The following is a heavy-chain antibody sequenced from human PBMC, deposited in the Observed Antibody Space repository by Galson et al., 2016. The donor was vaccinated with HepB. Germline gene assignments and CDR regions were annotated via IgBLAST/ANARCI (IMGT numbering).Heavy chain of an antibody. Sequence: SVKVSCKASGYTFTNNGIGWVRQAPGQGLEWMAWISAYSGNTNYAQKLQGRVTLTKDTSASTVYMELRSLRSDDTAMYYCARDRDAALDYWGPGALVTVSS. CDR3: ARDRDAALDY. CDR2: ISAYSGNT. CDR1: GYTFTNNG. D-gene: IGHD6-6*01. V-gene: IGHV1-18*01. J-gene: IGHJ4*01.